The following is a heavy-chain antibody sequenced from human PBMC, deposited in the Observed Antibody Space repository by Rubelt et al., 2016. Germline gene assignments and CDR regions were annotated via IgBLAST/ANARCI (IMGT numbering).Heavy chain of an antibody. CDR1: GGSISSYY. CDR2: LHYSGSP. CDR3: ARVASHCGGDCYPEY. D-gene: IGHD2-21*02. J-gene: IGHJ4*02. Sequence: QVQLQESGPGLVKPSETLSLTCTVSGGSISSYYWTWIRQPPGKGLAWIGYLHYSGSPTSNPSLQSRVTHSVNTSKNQFSLRRGSGTAADTAVYYCARVASHCGGDCYPEYWGQGTLVTVFS. V-gene: IGHV4-59*01.